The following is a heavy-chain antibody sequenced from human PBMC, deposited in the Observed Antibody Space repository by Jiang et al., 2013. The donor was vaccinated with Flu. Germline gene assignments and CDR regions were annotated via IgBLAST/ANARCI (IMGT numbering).Heavy chain of an antibody. D-gene: IGHD6-13*01. J-gene: IGHJ4*02. Sequence: EWMGWISAYNGNTNYAQKLQGRVTMTTDTSTSTAYMELRSLRSDDTAVYYCARKILGYSSSWYRAYYFDYWGQGTLVTVSS. CDR3: ARKILGYSSSWYRAYYFDY. CDR2: ISAYNGNT. V-gene: IGHV1-18*01.